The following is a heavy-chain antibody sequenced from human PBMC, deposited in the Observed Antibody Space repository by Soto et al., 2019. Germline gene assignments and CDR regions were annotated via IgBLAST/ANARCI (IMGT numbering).Heavy chain of an antibody. CDR2: THYSGSS. CDR3: ARRAGPWYFDL. Sequence: SETLALSCAFHVGSFSVFYWTWIRQPPGKGLDWIRATHYSGSSNYNPPLRSRVTMSLDTYRNHFTRIINSVTAADTSVYDRARRAGPWYFDLWGRGTLVTVSS. V-gene: IGHV4-34*01. J-gene: IGHJ2*01. CDR1: VGSFSVFY.